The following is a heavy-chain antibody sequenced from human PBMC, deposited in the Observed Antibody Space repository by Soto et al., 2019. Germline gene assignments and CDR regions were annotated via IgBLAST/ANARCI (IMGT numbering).Heavy chain of an antibody. CDR1: GYTFTSYY. V-gene: IGHV1-46*01. CDR2: INPSGGST. D-gene: IGHD6-13*01. CDR3: ARDRIAAAGTFWFDP. Sequence: QVQLVQSGAEVKKPGASVKVSCKASGYTFTSYYMHWVRQAPGQGLEWMGIINPSGGSTSYAQKFQGRVTITRDTSTSTVYMELSSLRSEDTAVYYCARDRIAAAGTFWFDPWGQGTLVTVSS. J-gene: IGHJ5*02.